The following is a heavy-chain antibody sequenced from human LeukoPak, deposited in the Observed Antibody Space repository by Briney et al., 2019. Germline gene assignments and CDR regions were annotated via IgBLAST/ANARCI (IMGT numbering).Heavy chain of an antibody. CDR2: ISGSGGST. J-gene: IGHJ6*04. CDR1: GFTFSSYA. CDR3: AKGMEDYYYGSGRQTYYYYGMDV. D-gene: IGHD3-10*01. V-gene: IGHV3-23*01. Sequence: GGSLRLSCAASGFTFSSYAMSWVRQAPGKGLEWASAISGSGGSTYYAGSVKGRFTISRDNSKNTLYLQMNSLRAEDTAVYYCAKGMEDYYYGSGRQTYYYYGMDVWGKGTTVTVSS.